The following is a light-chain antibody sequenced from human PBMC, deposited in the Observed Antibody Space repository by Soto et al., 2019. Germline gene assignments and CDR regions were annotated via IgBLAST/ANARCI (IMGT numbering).Light chain of an antibody. V-gene: IGLV1-40*01. Sequence: QSVLTQPPSVSGAPGQTVTISCTGSSADIGAGFDVHWYQQLPGTAPQLIIYDVNNRPSGVPNRFSGSKSDNTASLTISGLQADDEADYYCSSYTTRSPYVFGTGTKVTVL. CDR2: DVN. CDR3: SSYTTRSPYV. CDR1: SADIGAGFD. J-gene: IGLJ1*01.